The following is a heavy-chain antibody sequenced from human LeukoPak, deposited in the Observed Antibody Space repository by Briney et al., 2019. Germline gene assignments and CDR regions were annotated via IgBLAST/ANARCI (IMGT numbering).Heavy chain of an antibody. V-gene: IGHV4-34*01. J-gene: IGHJ4*02. Sequence: SETLSLTCAVYGGSFSGDYLSWVRQPPGKGLEWIGEINHSGSTNYNPSLTSRVTISVDTAKSQFSLKLRSVTAADKAVYYCARAVKEYVWGSYRYTSNFDYWGQGTLVTVSS. CDR2: INHSGST. CDR3: ARAVKEYVWGSYRYTSNFDY. D-gene: IGHD3-16*02. CDR1: GGSFSGDY.